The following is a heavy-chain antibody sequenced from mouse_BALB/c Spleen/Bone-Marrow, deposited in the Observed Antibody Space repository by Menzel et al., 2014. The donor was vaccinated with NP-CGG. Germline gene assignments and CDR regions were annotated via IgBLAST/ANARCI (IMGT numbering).Heavy chain of an antibody. CDR1: GFTFTDYY. CDR3: ARDKGRVFFDY. CDR2: IRNKANGYTT. J-gene: IGHJ2*01. V-gene: IGHV7-3*02. Sequence: EVKLMESGGGLVQPGGSLRLSCATSGFTFTDYYMNWVRQPPGKALEWLGFIRNKANGYTTEYSASVKGRFTISRDNSQNILYLQMNTLRAEDSATYCCARDKGRVFFDYWGQGTTLTVSS.